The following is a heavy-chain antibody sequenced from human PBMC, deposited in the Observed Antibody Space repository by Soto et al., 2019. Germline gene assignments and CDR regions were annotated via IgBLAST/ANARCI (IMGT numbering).Heavy chain of an antibody. D-gene: IGHD6-19*01. CDR1: GFTFSNYG. CDR3: AREGSGLSRGADV. V-gene: IGHV3-33*01. Sequence: GGSLRLSCAPSGFTFSNYGMHWVRQAPGKGLEWVAVIWHDGSNEYYGDSVKGRFTISRDNSKNTLYVQMNSLRAEDTAVYYCAREGSGLSRGADVWGQGTPVTVSS. J-gene: IGHJ6*02. CDR2: IWHDGSNE.